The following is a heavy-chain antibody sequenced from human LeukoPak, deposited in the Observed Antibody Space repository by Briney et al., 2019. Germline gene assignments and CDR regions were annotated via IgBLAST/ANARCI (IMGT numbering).Heavy chain of an antibody. CDR2: ISSNGGST. CDR1: GFTFSSYV. D-gene: IGHD2-2*01. J-gene: IGHJ4*02. CDR3: ARVSGYCGGSSCYLDY. Sequence: GGSLRLCCAASGFTFSSYVMQWVRQAPGKGLEYVSAISSNGGSTYYAKSVKGRFTISRDNSKNTLYLQMGSLRDEDMAVYFCARVSGYCGGSSCYLDYWGQGTLVTVSS. V-gene: IGHV3-64*01.